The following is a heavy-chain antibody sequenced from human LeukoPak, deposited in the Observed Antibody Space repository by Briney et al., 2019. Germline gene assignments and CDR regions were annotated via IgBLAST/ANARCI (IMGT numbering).Heavy chain of an antibody. CDR3: ARHSRIAARLGAFDI. CDR2: IYPGDSDT. CDR1: GYSFTSYW. V-gene: IGHV5-51*01. D-gene: IGHD6-6*01. Sequence: GESLKISCKGSGYSFTSYWIGWVRQLPGKGLEWMGIIYPGDSDTRYSPSFQGQVTISADKSISTAYLQWSSLKASDTAMYYCARHSRIAARLGAFDIWGQGTMVTVSS. J-gene: IGHJ3*02.